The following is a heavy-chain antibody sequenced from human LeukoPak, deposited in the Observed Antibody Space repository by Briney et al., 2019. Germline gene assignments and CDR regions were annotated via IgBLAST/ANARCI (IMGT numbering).Heavy chain of an antibody. CDR2: IKEDRSEE. J-gene: IGHJ4*02. V-gene: IGHV3-7*05. Sequence: AGSLSRSSAASGFTFSSYRMSWLRQAPGQGLEWVANIKEDRSEEYYVDSMNGRFTISRDNAENSVYLQMNSLRAEDTAVDYCARDLYRVYKGDYFDYWGQGTLVTVSS. CDR1: GFTFSSYR. CDR3: ARDLYRVYKGDYFDY. D-gene: IGHD5/OR15-5a*01.